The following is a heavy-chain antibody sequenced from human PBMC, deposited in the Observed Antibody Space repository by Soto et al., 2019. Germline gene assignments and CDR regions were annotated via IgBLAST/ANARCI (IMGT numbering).Heavy chain of an antibody. D-gene: IGHD3-22*01. V-gene: IGHV3-7*05. J-gene: IGHJ5*01. CDR3: ARPLFYSDGSVYRCFDS. Sequence: GGSLRLSCAASRFTLSDYWMTWVRQAPGKGLEWVASIKQDGGDKYYVDSVKGRFTISRDNAKHSLYLQMNSLRAEDTAVYYCARPLFYSDGSVYRCFDSWGQGTQVTVSS. CDR1: RFTLSDYW. CDR2: IKQDGGDK.